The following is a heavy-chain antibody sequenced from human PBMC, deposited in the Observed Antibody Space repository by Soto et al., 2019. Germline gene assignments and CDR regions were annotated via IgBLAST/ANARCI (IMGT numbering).Heavy chain of an antibody. J-gene: IGHJ4*02. CDR1: GGPFSNDI. CDR3: ARDSPRGSTLRGYDAIDY. Sequence: QVHLVQSGAEVKKPGSSVKVSCKASGGPFSNDIITWLRQAPGQGLEWMGRIIPHLNTATYAQKFKGRVQSHAHTSMGTSYMKLNSLRSEDTAVYYCARDSPRGSTLRGYDAIDYWGQGTLVTVSS. V-gene: IGHV1-69*08. D-gene: IGHD5-12*01. CDR2: IIPHLNTA.